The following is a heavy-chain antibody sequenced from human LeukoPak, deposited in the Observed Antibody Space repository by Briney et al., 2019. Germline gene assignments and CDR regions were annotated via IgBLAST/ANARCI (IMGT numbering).Heavy chain of an antibody. J-gene: IGHJ4*02. CDR3: TTLQMYYYDSSGYYFFDY. D-gene: IGHD3-22*01. CDR1: GFTFSNAW. CDR2: IKSKTDGGTT. V-gene: IGHV3-15*01. Sequence: GGSLRLSCAAAGFTFSNAWMNWVRQAPGKGLEWVGRIKSKTDGGTTEYAAPVRGRFTISRDDSRNTLHLQMNSLKTEDTAVYYCTTLQMYYYDSSGYYFFDYWGQGTLVTVSS.